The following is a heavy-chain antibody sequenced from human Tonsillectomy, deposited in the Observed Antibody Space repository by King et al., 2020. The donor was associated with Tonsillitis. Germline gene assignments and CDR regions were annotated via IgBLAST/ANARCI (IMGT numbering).Heavy chain of an antibody. CDR2: ISSGSTYT. Sequence: VQLVESGGGLVKPGGSLRLSCAASGFTFSDNYMTWIRQAPGKGLEWVSYISSGSTYTNYADSVKGRFTISRDNAKNSLFLQMNSLRAEDTAVYYCARDQADSSYADYWGQGTLVTVSS. D-gene: IGHD3-22*01. J-gene: IGHJ4*02. CDR1: GFTFSDNY. V-gene: IGHV3-11*06. CDR3: ARDQADSSYADY.